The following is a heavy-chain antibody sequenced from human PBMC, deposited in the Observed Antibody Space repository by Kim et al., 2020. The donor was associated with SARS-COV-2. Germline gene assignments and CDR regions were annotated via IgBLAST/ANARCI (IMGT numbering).Heavy chain of an antibody. V-gene: IGHV3-15*01. J-gene: IGHJ6*02. CDR3: TTDTRWFGELLCHYYNYGMVV. CDR2: IKSKTGGGTK. Sequence: GGSLRLSCAASGFTFSNAWMCWVRQAPGKGLEWVGRIKSKTGGGTKDYAAPVKGRFTISRDDSKNTLDLQMHSLKTVDTAVYDCTTDTRWFGELLCHYYNYGMVVWGRGTTDTVPS. CDR1: GFTFSNAW. D-gene: IGHD3-10*01.